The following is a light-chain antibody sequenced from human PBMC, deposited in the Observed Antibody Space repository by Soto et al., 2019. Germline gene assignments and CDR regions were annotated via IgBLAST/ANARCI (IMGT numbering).Light chain of an antibody. J-gene: IGKJ5*01. CDR2: GAS. Sequence: IVFTQSPCTLSLSPGERATLSCWASQTVSSSYLAWYQQKRGQAPRLLIHGASRRATGIPDRFSGSGSGTDFTLAISRLEPEDFAVYYCQLYGSSLITFGQGTRLEIK. CDR1: QTVSSSY. V-gene: IGKV3-20*01. CDR3: QLYGSSLIT.